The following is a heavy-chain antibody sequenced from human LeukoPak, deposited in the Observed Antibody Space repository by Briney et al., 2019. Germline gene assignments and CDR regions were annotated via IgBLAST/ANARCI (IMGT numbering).Heavy chain of an antibody. V-gene: IGHV4-39*01. J-gene: IGHJ5*02. Sequence: PSETLSLTCTVSGGSISTGSYYWGWIRQPPGEGLEWIGSIYYSGSTYYNPSLKSRVTISVDTSKNQFSLKLSSVTAADTAVYYCARGLRYLSSRFDPWGQGTLVTVSS. D-gene: IGHD3-16*02. CDR2: IYYSGST. CDR1: GGSISTGSYY. CDR3: ARGLRYLSSRFDP.